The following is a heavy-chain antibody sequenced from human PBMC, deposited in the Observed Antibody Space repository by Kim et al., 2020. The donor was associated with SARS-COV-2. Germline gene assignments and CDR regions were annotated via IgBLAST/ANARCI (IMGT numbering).Heavy chain of an antibody. Sequence: SETLSLTCTVSGDSGSSNSQFWNWLRRPPGKGLEWIGHISSTGKSDSSPSPKRRVTLSMDTSKTQFLLKLTSLTAADTAIYYCGRGTTMTAKYACDIWGQGTLVTVSS. V-gene: IGHV4-61*01. D-gene: IGHD4-17*01. CDR2: ISSTGKS. CDR3: GRGTTMTAKYACDI. CDR1: GDSGSSNSQF. J-gene: IGHJ3*02.